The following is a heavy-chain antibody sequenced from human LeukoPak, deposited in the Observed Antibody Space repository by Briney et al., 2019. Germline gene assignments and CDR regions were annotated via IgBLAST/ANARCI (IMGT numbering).Heavy chain of an antibody. D-gene: IGHD3-22*01. V-gene: IGHV4-30-4*01. J-gene: IGHJ4*02. Sequence: PSETLSLTCTVSGGSISSGDYYWRWIRQPPGKGLEWIGYIYYSGSTYYNPSLKSRVTISVDTSKNQFSLKLSSVTAADTAVYYCARDTLGSSSYYYFDYWGQGTLVTVSS. CDR2: IYYSGST. CDR1: GGSISSGDYY. CDR3: ARDTLGSSSYYYFDY.